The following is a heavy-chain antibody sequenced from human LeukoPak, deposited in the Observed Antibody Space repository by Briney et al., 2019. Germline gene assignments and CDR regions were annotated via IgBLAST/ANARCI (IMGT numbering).Heavy chain of an antibody. CDR3: AKLSGGSYFYGNFDY. J-gene: IGHJ4*02. D-gene: IGHD1-26*01. Sequence: PGGSLRLSCAASGFTFSSYAMSWVRQAPGKGLEWVSALSGSGGSTYYADSVKGRFTISRDNSKNTLYLQMNSLRAEDTAVYYCAKLSGGSYFYGNFDYWGQGTLVTVSS. CDR2: LSGSGGST. CDR1: GFTFSSYA. V-gene: IGHV3-23*01.